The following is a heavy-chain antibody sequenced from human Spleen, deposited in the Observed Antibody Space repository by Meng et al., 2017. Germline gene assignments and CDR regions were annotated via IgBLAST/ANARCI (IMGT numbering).Heavy chain of an antibody. CDR1: GFTFSSYD. V-gene: IGHV3-30*03. CDR3: ARDGPSRAIDY. Sequence: GQLVESGGGLVQPWGSLRLSCAASGFTFSSYDMHWVRQAPGKGLEWVAVISYDGSNKYYADSVKGRFTISRDNSKNTLYLQMNSLRAEDTAVYYCARDGPSRAIDYWGQGTLVTVSS. J-gene: IGHJ4*02. CDR2: ISYDGSNK.